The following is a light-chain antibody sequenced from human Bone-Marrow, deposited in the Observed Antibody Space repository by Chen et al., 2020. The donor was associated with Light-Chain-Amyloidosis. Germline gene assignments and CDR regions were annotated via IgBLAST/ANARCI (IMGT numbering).Light chain of an antibody. CDR1: SSDVDTSNY. CDR3: SSYVGDDNLL. Sequence: QSALTQPPSASGSPGQSVTISCAGTSSDVDTSNYVSWYQHNPGKAPKLVIYEVSNRPSGVPDRCSGSKSGNPASLTVSGLQAEDEAQYYCSSYVGDDNLLFGGGTQLTVL. CDR2: EVS. J-gene: IGLJ2*01. V-gene: IGLV2-8*01.